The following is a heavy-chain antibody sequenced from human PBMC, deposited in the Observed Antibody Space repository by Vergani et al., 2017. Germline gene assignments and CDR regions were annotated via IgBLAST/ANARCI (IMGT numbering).Heavy chain of an antibody. CDR2: IWYDGSNK. J-gene: IGHJ4*02. CDR3: AKAPLGYSYAPDGFFDY. CDR1: GFTFSSYG. D-gene: IGHD5-18*01. V-gene: IGHV3-33*06. Sequence: QVQLVESGGGVVQPGRSLRLSCAASGFTFSSYGMHWVRQAPGKGLEWVAVIWYDGSNKYYADSVKGRFTISRDNSKNTLYLQMNSLRAEDTAVYYCAKAPLGYSYAPDGFFDYWGQGTLVTVSS.